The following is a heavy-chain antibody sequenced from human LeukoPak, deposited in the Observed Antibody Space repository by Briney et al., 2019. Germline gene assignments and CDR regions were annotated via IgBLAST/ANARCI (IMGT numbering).Heavy chain of an antibody. CDR2: IKLNNGGT. CDR1: GYTFSDYY. D-gene: IGHD3/OR15-3a*01. V-gene: IGHV1-2*02. CDR3: PKLGFLDWSPDY. J-gene: IGHJ4*02. Sequence: ASVKVSCKAYGYTFSDYYMHWVRQAPGQGLEWMGWIKLNNGGTNYVQKFQGRVTMTRDTSFNTAYMELTRLRSDDTAVYYCPKLGFLDWSPDYWGQGSLVTVS.